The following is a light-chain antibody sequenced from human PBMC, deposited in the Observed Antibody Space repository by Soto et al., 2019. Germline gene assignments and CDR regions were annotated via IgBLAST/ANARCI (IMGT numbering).Light chain of an antibody. CDR1: SSDVGGYNY. CDR3: SSYTSSSTPLYV. CDR2: DVS. Sequence: QCALTKPSSVYGSARQSITISCKGTSSDVGGYNYVSWYQQHPGKAPKLMIYDVSNRPSGVSNRFSGSKSGNTASLTISGLQAEDEADYYCSSYTSSSTPLYVFGTGTKVTVL. J-gene: IGLJ1*01. V-gene: IGLV2-14*01.